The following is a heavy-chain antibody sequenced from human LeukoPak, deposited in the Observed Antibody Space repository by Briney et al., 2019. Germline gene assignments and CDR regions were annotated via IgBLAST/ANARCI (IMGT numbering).Heavy chain of an antibody. CDR3: ARASSGYIVDYFDY. D-gene: IGHD3-22*01. V-gene: IGHV3-7*01. J-gene: IGHJ4*02. Sequence: GGSLRLSCAASGFTFSSYWMSWVRQAPGKGLEWVANIKQDGSEKYYVDSVKGRFTISRDNAKNSLYLQMNSLRAEDTAVYYCARASSGYIVDYFDYWGQGTLVTVSS. CDR2: IKQDGSEK. CDR1: GFTFSSYW.